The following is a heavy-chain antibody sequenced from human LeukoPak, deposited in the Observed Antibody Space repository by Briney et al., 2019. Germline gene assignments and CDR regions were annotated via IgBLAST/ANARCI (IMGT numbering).Heavy chain of an antibody. CDR2: VYSTGGT. Sequence: KPSETLSLTCTVSSGSVNIGASYWGWVRQSPGVGPEWIGTVYSTGGTYYNPSLRSRLTISLDTSKNQFSLKLSSVTAADTAVYYCARYASVVAHFDYWGQGTLVTVSP. J-gene: IGHJ4*02. V-gene: IGHV4-39*07. D-gene: IGHD2-15*01. CDR3: ARYASVVAHFDY. CDR1: SGSVNIGASY.